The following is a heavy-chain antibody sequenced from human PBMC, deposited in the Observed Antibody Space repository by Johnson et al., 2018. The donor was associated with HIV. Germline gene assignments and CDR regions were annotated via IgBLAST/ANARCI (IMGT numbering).Heavy chain of an antibody. CDR1: GFTVSSNY. CDR3: ARSTPRYYAFDI. V-gene: IGHV3-53*01. CDR2: IYSGGST. Sequence: VQLVESGGGLIQPGGSLRLSCAASGFTVSSNYMSWVRQAPGKGLYWVSVIYSGGSTYYADSVKGRFTISRDNSKNTLYLHMTRLRAEDTAAYYCARSTPRYYAFDIWGQGTMFTVSS. D-gene: IGHD2-2*01. J-gene: IGHJ3*02.